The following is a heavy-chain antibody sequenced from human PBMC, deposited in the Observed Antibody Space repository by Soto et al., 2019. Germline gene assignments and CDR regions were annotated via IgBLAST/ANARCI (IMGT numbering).Heavy chain of an antibody. CDR3: ARDSSATTQAFDH. CDR1: GFTFSNYN. V-gene: IGHV3-21*01. D-gene: IGHD5-12*01. J-gene: IGHJ4*02. Sequence: GGSLRLSCTASGFTFSNYNINWVSQAPGKGLEWVSSISSGSNYIYYADSVKGRFTISRDNAKNSLSLQMNSLRAEDTAVYYCARDSSATTQAFDHWGRGTLVTVSS. CDR2: ISSGSNYI.